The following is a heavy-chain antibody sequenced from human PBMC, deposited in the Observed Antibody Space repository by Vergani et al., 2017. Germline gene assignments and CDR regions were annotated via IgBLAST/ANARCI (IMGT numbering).Heavy chain of an antibody. CDR1: GFTVSSYA. Sequence: VQLVESGGGLIQPGGSLRLSCAASGFTVSSYAMHWVRQAPGKGLEWVAVISYDGSNKYYADSVKGRFTISRDNPKNTLYLQMNSRRAEDTAVYYCAGNWELDYWGQGTLVTVSS. V-gene: IGHV3-30-3*01. CDR2: ISYDGSNK. D-gene: IGHD7-27*01. J-gene: IGHJ4*02. CDR3: AGNWELDY.